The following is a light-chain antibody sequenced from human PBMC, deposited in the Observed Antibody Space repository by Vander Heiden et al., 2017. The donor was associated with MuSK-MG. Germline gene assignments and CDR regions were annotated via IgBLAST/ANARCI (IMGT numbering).Light chain of an antibody. J-gene: IGKJ1*01. Sequence: DIVMTQSPDSLAVSLVERATINCKSSQSVLYSSNNKNYLAWYQQKPGQPPKLLIYWASTRESGVPDRFSGSGSGTDFTLTISSLKAEDVAVYYCQQYDSTPKTFGQGTKVEIK. V-gene: IGKV4-1*01. CDR1: QSVLYSSNNKNY. CDR2: WAS. CDR3: QQYDSTPKT.